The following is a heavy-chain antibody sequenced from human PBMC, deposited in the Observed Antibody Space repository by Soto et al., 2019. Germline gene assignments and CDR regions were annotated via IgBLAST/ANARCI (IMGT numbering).Heavy chain of an antibody. V-gene: IGHV4-30-2*01. CDR1: GGSISSGGYS. CDR3: ARGLDVVTPSWGRFDP. Sequence: PSETLSLTCAVSGGSISSGGYSWSWIRQPPGKGLEWIGYIYHSGSTYYNPSLKSRVTISVDRSKNQFSLKLSSVTAADTAVYYCARGLDVVTPSWGRFDPWGQGTLVTVSS. D-gene: IGHD2-21*02. CDR2: IYHSGST. J-gene: IGHJ5*02.